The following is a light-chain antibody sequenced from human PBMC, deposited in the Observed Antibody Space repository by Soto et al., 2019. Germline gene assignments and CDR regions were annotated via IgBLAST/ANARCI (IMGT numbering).Light chain of an antibody. CDR1: SSDVGDYKY. J-gene: IGLJ1*01. CDR2: EVS. Sequence: QSALTQPASVSGSPGQSITISCTGTSSDVGDYKYVSWYQRHPGKAPKALIYEVSNRPSGVSNRFSGSKSGNTASLSISGLQAEDEADYYCSTYTTGRTLVFGLGTTLTVL. V-gene: IGLV2-14*01. CDR3: STYTTGRTLV.